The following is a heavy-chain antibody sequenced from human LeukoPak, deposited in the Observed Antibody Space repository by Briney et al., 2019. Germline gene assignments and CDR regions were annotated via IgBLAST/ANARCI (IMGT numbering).Heavy chain of an antibody. Sequence: PGGSLRLSCVVSGFPFSSYWMTWVRQAPGKGLEWVANIKQDGSKKSNVDSVKGRFTISRNNAKNSLYLQMNSLRAEDTAVYYCARVGAAAGTGFDYWGQGTRVTVSS. V-gene: IGHV3-7*03. D-gene: IGHD6-13*01. CDR2: IKQDGSKK. CDR1: GFPFSSYW. J-gene: IGHJ4*02. CDR3: ARVGAAAGTGFDY.